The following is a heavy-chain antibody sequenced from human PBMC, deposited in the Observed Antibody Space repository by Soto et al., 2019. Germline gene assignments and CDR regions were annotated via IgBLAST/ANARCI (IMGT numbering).Heavy chain of an antibody. D-gene: IGHD3-22*01. CDR1: GGSSSSYY. CDR2: IYYSGST. Sequence: SETLSLTCTVSGGSSSSYYWSWIRQPPGKGLEWIGYIYYSGSTNYNPSLKSRVTISVDTSKNQFSLKLSSVTAADTAVYYCARVRSDYYDSSGYYYGWFDPWGQGTLVTVSS. CDR3: ARVRSDYYDSSGYYYGWFDP. V-gene: IGHV4-59*01. J-gene: IGHJ5*02.